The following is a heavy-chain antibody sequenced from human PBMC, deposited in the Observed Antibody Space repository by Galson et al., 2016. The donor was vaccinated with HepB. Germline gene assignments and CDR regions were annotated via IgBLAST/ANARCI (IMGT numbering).Heavy chain of an antibody. Sequence: QSGAEVKKPGESLRISCKGSGSSFTRYWISWVRQMPGKGLEWMGRIDPSDSYTNYSPSSQGHVTISADKSISTAYLQWSSLKASDTAMYYCARHPSSSWTEYFQHWGQGTLVTVSS. CDR3: ARHPSSSWTEYFQH. V-gene: IGHV5-10-1*01. D-gene: IGHD6-13*01. CDR2: IDPSDSYT. J-gene: IGHJ1*01. CDR1: GSSFTRYW.